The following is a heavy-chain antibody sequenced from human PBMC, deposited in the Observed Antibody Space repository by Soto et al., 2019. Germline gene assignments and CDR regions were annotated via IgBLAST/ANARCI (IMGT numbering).Heavy chain of an antibody. CDR2: ISAYNGNT. D-gene: IGHD2-2*01. CDR1: GYTFTSYG. V-gene: IGHV1-18*01. CDR3: ARDRWDIVVVPAAMDWFDP. J-gene: IGHJ5*02. Sequence: ASVKVSCKASGYTFTSYGISWVRQAPGQGLEWMGWISAYNGNTNYAQKLQGRVTMTTDTSTSTAYMELRSLRSDDTAVYYCARDRWDIVVVPAAMDWFDPWGQGTLVTVSS.